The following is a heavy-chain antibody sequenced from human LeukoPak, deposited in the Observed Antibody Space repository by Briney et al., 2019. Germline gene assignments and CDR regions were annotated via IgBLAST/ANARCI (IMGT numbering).Heavy chain of an antibody. CDR1: GYTFTSYG. Sequence: ASVKVSCKASGYTFTSYGISWVRQAPGQGLEWMGWISAYNGNTNYAQKLQGRVTMTTDTPTSTAYMELRSLRSDDTAVYYCARGAYDFWSGYPTGNNWFDPWGQGTLVTVSS. D-gene: IGHD3-3*01. V-gene: IGHV1-18*01. CDR3: ARGAYDFWSGYPTGNNWFDP. CDR2: ISAYNGNT. J-gene: IGHJ5*02.